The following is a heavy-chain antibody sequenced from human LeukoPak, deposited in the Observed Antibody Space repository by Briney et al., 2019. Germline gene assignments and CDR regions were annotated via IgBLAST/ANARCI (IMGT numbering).Heavy chain of an antibody. CDR2: ISGSGGGT. CDR1: GFTFSSIA. CDR3: AKDLGRYRNNFFDY. Sequence: GGSLRLSCAASGFTFSSIAMSWVRQAPDKGVEWVSTISGSGGGTYYADSVKGRFTISRYDSKNTLYLQMNSLRADDTAVYYCAKDLGRYRNNFFDYWGQGNLVTVSS. V-gene: IGHV3-23*01. J-gene: IGHJ4*02. D-gene: IGHD1-26*01.